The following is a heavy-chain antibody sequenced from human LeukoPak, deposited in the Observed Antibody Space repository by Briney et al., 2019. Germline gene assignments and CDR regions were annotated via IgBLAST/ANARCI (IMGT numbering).Heavy chain of an antibody. D-gene: IGHD2-15*01. J-gene: IGHJ4*02. CDR3: AKDLPDRYSLEY. CDR2: TNYDGSDR. V-gene: IGHV3-30*02. Sequence: GGSLRLSCAASGFTFRNYAMYWVRQAPGKGLEWVAFTNYDGSDRCYADSVKGRFTVSRDNPMNTLYLQMNSLRTEDTAVYYCAKDLPDRYSLEYWGQGTMVTVPS. CDR1: GFTFRNYA.